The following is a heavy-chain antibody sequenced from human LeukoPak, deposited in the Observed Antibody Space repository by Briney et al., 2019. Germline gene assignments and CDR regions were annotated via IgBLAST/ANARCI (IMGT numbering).Heavy chain of an antibody. V-gene: IGHV3-21*01. CDR3: ARGSSYGFDY. D-gene: IGHD5-18*01. CDR1: GFTFSSYW. J-gene: IGHJ4*02. CDR2: ISSSSSYI. Sequence: PGGSLRLSCAASGFTFSSYWMSWVRQAPGKGLEWVSSISSSSSYIYYADSVKGRFTISRDNAKNSLYLQMNSLRAKDTAVYYCARGSSYGFDYWGQGTLVTVSS.